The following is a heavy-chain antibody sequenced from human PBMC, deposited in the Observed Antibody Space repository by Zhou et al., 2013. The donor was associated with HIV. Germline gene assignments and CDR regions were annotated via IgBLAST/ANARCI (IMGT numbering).Heavy chain of an antibody. CDR3: ARDQGGYYGSGSSKWSRDYYYGMDV. CDR2: ISSSGITI. V-gene: IGHV3-48*03. Sequence: EVQLVESGGGLVQPGGSLRLSCAASGFTFSNYEMNWVRQAPGKGLEWVSYISSSGITIYYADSVKGRFTISRDNAKNSLYLQMNSLRAEDTAVYYCARDQGGYYGSGSSKWSRDYYYGMDVWGQGTTVTVSS. CDR1: GFTFSNYE. D-gene: IGHD3-10*01. J-gene: IGHJ6*02.